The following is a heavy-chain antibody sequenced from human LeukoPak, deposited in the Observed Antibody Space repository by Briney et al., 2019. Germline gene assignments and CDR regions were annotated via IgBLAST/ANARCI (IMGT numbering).Heavy chain of an antibody. CDR2: INHSGST. CDR1: GGSFSGYY. Sequence: SETLSLTCAVYGGSFSGYYWSWIRQPPGKGLEWIGEINHSGSTNYNPSLKSRVTISVDTSKNQFSLKLSSVTAADTAVYYCARKGVAVAGNFDYWGQGTLVTVS. CDR3: ARKGVAVAGNFDY. J-gene: IGHJ4*02. V-gene: IGHV4-34*01. D-gene: IGHD6-19*01.